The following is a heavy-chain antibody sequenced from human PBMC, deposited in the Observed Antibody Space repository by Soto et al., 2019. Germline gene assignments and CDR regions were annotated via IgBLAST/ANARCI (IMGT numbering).Heavy chain of an antibody. CDR2: ISSSSSYT. Sequence: GGSLRLSCAASGFTFSDYYMSWIRQAPGKGLEWVSYISSSSSYTNYADSVKGRFTISRDNAKNSLYLQMNSLRAEDTAVYYCARDALYCSSTSCYHNWFDPWGQGTLVTVSS. CDR3: ARDALYCSSTSCYHNWFDP. D-gene: IGHD2-2*01. CDR1: GFTFSDYY. V-gene: IGHV3-11*06. J-gene: IGHJ5*02.